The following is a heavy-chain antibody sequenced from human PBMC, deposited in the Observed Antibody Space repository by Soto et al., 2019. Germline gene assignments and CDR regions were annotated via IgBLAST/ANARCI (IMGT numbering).Heavy chain of an antibody. CDR3: ATGVVPATKWGYYSYGLDV. J-gene: IGHJ6*02. Sequence: PVGSLRLSCAASGFTFSDYYMSWIRQAPGKGLEWVSYISSGGFITYYADSVKGRFTTSWDKAKNSLYLQMNTLSANDTAVYYCATGVVPATKWGYYSYGLDVWGQGTTVTVSS. V-gene: IGHV3-11*01. CDR2: ISSGGFIT. CDR1: GFTFSDYY. D-gene: IGHD2-2*01.